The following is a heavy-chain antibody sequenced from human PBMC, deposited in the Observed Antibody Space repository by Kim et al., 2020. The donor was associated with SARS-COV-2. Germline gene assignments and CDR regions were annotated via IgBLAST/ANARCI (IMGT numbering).Heavy chain of an antibody. CDR2: IRSKAYGGTT. V-gene: IGHV3-49*03. Sequence: GGSLRLSCTASGFTFGDYAMSWFRQAPGKGLEWVGFIRSKAYGGTTEYAASVKGRFTISRDDSKSIAYLQMNSLKTEDTAVYYCTRDVDRGYYYGMDVWGQGTTVTVSS. CDR1: GFTFGDYA. CDR3: TRDVDRGYYYGMDV. D-gene: IGHD2-21*01. J-gene: IGHJ6*02.